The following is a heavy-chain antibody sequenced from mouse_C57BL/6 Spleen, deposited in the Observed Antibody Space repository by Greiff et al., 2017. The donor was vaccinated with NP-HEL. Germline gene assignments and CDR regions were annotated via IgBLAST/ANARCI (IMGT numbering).Heavy chain of an antibody. CDR1: GYTFTSYG. CDR3: ARRTGNYFDY. J-gene: IGHJ2*01. V-gene: IGHV1-81*01. Sequence: QVHVKQSGAELARPGASVKLSCKASGYTFTSYGISWVKQRTGQGLEWIGEIYPRSGNTYYNEKFKGKATLTADKSSSTAYMELRSLTSEDSAVYFCARRTGNYFDYWGQGTTLTVSS. CDR2: IYPRSGNT.